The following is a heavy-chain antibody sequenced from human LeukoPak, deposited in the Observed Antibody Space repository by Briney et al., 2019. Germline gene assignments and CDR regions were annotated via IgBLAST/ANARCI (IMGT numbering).Heavy chain of an antibody. CDR2: INHSGST. J-gene: IGHJ4*02. D-gene: IGHD5-18*01. CDR3: ARGGQLWLIEYFDY. CDR1: GGSFSGYY. V-gene: IGHV4-34*01. Sequence: SETLSLTCAVYGGSFSGYYWSWIRQPPGKGLEWIGEINHSGSTNYNPSLKSRVTISVDTSKNQFSLKLSSVTAADTAVYYCARGGQLWLIEYFDYWGQGTLVTVSS.